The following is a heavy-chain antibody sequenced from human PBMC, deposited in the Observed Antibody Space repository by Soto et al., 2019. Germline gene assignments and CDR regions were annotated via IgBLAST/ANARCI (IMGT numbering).Heavy chain of an antibody. CDR3: AKLVDKTLDDF. D-gene: IGHD3-10*01. V-gene: IGHV3-30*18. CDR1: GFDFGNND. CDR2: ISHDSRNI. J-gene: IGHJ4*02. Sequence: QVHLVESGGGVIQPGRSLRLSCAASGFDFGNNDMHWVRQAPGKGLEWVAVISHDSRNIFYGDSVKGRFTGSRDNSKNTLYQQMNSVGAEDTAVYFWAKLVDKTLDDFWGLGTLVVVSS.